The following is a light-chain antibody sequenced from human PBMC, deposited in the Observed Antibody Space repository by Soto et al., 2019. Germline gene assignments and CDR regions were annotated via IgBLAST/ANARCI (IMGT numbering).Light chain of an antibody. CDR3: QQYNNFWT. Sequence: DLHITHSPSALSASVGDRVTITCRASQSISSWLAWYQQKPGKAPRLLIYDASYLERGVPSRFSGSGSGREFTLTISDLQSDDLATYYCQQYNNFWTFGPGTKVDI. CDR1: QSISSW. CDR2: DAS. V-gene: IGKV1-5*01. J-gene: IGKJ1*01.